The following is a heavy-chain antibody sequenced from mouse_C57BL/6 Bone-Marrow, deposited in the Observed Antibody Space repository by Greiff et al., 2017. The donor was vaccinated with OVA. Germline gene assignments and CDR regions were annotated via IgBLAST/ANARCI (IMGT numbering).Heavy chain of an antibody. J-gene: IGHJ3*01. V-gene: IGHV1-76*01. Sequence: QVQLQQSGAELVRPGASVKLSCKASGYTFTDYYINWVKQRPGQGLEWIARIYPGSGNTYYNEKLKGKATLTAEKSSSTAYMQLSRPPSEASAVFCCAIDSSWFADWGQGTLVTVSA. CDR2: IYPGSGNT. CDR3: AIDSSWFAD. CDR1: GYTFTDYY. D-gene: IGHD3-2*01.